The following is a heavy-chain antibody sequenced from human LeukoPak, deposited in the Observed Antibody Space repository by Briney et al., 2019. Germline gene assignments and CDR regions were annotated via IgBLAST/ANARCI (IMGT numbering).Heavy chain of an antibody. CDR1: GFTFDAYA. D-gene: IGHD3-16*02. Sequence: GGSLSLSCAASGFTFDAYAMHWVRQAPGKGLEWVSLISWDGGTTYYADSVKGRFTISRDNSKNSLYLQMNSLRAEDTALYYCAKGPVRGSYRYGYFDYWGQGTLVTVSS. V-gene: IGHV3-43D*03. J-gene: IGHJ4*02. CDR2: ISWDGGTT. CDR3: AKGPVRGSYRYGYFDY.